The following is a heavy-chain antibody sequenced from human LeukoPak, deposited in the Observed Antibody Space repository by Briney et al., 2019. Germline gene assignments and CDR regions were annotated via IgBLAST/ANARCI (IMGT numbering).Heavy chain of an antibody. V-gene: IGHV1-2*06. CDR2: INPNSGGT. CDR3: ARTYDPGAFDI. Sequence: ASVKVSCKGSGYTFTGYYMHWVRQAPGQGLEWMGRINPNSGGTNYAQKFQGRVTMTRDTSISTAYMELSRLRSDDTAVYYCARTYDPGAFDIWGQGTMVTVSS. D-gene: IGHD3-16*01. CDR1: GYTFTGYY. J-gene: IGHJ3*02.